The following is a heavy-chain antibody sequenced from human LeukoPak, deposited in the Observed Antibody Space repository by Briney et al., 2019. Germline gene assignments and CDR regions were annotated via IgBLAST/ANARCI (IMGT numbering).Heavy chain of an antibody. CDR1: GYTFTGYY. J-gene: IGHJ6*03. CDR2: INPNSGGT. V-gene: IGHV1-2*02. CDR3: ARGGVTYYYGSGSPYYYMDV. Sequence: GASVKVSCKASGYTFTGYYMHWVRQAPGQGLEWMGWINPNSGGTNYAQKFQGRVTMTRDTSISTAYMELSRLRSDDTAVYYCARGGVTYYYGSGSPYYYMDVWGKGTTATISS. D-gene: IGHD3-10*01.